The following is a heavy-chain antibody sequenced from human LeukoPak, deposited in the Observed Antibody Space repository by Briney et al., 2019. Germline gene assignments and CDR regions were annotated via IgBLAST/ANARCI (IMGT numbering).Heavy chain of an antibody. Sequence: PSETLSLTCTVSGGSISSSSYYWGWIRQPPGKGLEWIGSIYYNGSTYYNPSLKSRVTISVDTSKNQCSLKLSSVTAADTAVYYCARERRGYDFTFPVDYWGQGTLVTVSS. CDR2: IYYNGST. J-gene: IGHJ4*02. CDR1: GGSISSSSYY. CDR3: ARERRGYDFTFPVDY. D-gene: IGHD5-12*01. V-gene: IGHV4-39*07.